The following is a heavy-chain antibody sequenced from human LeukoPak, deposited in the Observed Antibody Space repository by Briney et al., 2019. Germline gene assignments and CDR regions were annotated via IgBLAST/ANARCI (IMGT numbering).Heavy chain of an antibody. Sequence: PGGSLRLSCAASGFTFSTSGMSWVRQAPAKGLEWVSTISGGGGSTYYADSVKGRFTISRDNSKNTLYLQMNSLRAEDTAVYYCARDTDSSSWYYFDYWGQGTLVTVSS. D-gene: IGHD6-13*01. J-gene: IGHJ4*02. CDR2: ISGGGGST. V-gene: IGHV3-23*01. CDR1: GFTFSTSG. CDR3: ARDTDSSSWYYFDY.